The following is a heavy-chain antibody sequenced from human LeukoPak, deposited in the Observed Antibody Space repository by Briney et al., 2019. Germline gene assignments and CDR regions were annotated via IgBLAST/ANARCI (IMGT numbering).Heavy chain of an antibody. J-gene: IGHJ5*02. V-gene: IGHV1-3*01. Sequence: ASVKVSCKASGYTFTSYAMHWVRQAPGQRLEWMGWINAGNGNTKYSQEFQGRVTITRDTSASTDYMELSSLRSEDTAVYYCARDNSVGDIAWWFDPWGQGILVTVSS. D-gene: IGHD3-16*02. CDR2: INAGNGNT. CDR1: GYTFTSYA. CDR3: ARDNSVGDIAWWFDP.